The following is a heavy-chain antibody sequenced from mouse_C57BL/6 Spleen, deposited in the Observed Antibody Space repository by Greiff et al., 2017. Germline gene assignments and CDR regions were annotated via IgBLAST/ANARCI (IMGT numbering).Heavy chain of an antibody. CDR1: GYTFTSYW. J-gene: IGHJ1*03. V-gene: IGHV1-53*01. CDR3: ASPYYSNCDIEG. D-gene: IGHD2-5*01. CDR2: INPSNGGT. Sequence: QVQLQQPGTELVKPGASVKLSCKASGYTFTSYWMHWVKQRPGQGLEWIGNINPSNGGTNYNEKFKSKATLTVDKSTNTAYMQLNSLTSEDSAVYYCASPYYSNCDIEGWGTGTTVTVSS.